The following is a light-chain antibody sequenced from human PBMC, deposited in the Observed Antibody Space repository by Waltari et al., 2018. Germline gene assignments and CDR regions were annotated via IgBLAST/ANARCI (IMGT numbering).Light chain of an antibody. CDR3: QQYNSLPWT. V-gene: IGKV1-5*03. Sequence: DIQMTQSPSTLSASVGDRVTITCRASQNINYWLAWYQQKPGKAPNLLIYKASSLESGVPSRFSGSGSGTEFTLTISSLQPGDFATYYCQQYNSLPWTFGQGTKVEIK. CDR2: KAS. CDR1: QNINYW. J-gene: IGKJ1*01.